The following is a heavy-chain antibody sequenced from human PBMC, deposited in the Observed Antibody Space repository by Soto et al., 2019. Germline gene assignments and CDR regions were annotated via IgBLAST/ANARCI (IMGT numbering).Heavy chain of an antibody. V-gene: IGHV4-59*08. CDR1: GGSISSYY. D-gene: IGHD3-9*01. Sequence: QVQLQESGPGLVKPSETLSLTCTVSGGSISSYYWSWIRQPPGKGLEWIGYIYYSGSTNYNPSLNSRVTISVDTSKNQFPLKLSPVTAADTAVYYCARHSSTVLRYFDWPREIDYCGQGTLVTVSS. J-gene: IGHJ4*02. CDR3: ARHSSTVLRYFDWPREIDY. CDR2: IYYSGST.